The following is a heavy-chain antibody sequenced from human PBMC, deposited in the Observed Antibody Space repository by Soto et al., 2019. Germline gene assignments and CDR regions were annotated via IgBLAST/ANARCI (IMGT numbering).Heavy chain of an antibody. J-gene: IGHJ5*02. Sequence: QVTLKESGPVLVKPTETLTLTCTVSGFSLSNARMGVSWIRQPPGKALEWLAHIFSNDEKSYSTSLKSRLTISKDTSKSQVVLTMTNMDPVDTATYYCARIQEQWLPPFDPWGQGTLVTVSS. D-gene: IGHD6-19*01. CDR3: ARIQEQWLPPFDP. CDR2: IFSNDEK. CDR1: GFSLSNARMG. V-gene: IGHV2-26*01.